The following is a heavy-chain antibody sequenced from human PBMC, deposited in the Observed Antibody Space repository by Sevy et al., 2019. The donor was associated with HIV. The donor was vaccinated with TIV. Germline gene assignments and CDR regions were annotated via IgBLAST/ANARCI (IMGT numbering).Heavy chain of an antibody. V-gene: IGHV3-7*01. D-gene: IGHD1-20*01. CDR1: GFTFSNYW. CDR2: IKKDGSET. CDR3: ARSITRPCYSDY. Sequence: GGSLRLSCAASGFTFSNYWMSWFRQAPGKGLEWVANIKKDGSETYYVDSVKGRFIISRDNTKNSLYLQMNSLRVEDTAVYYCARSITRPCYSDYWGQGTLVTVSS. J-gene: IGHJ4*02.